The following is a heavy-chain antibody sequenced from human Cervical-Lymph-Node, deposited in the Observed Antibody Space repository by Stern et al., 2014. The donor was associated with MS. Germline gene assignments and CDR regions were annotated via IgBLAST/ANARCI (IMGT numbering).Heavy chain of an antibody. CDR1: GGTFTNYA. CDR2: IIPILGTT. D-gene: IGHD3-16*01. CDR3: AIDRSLGVTRFFDY. Sequence: VQLVESGAEVKKPGASVKVSCKASGGTFTNYAIDWVRQAPGQGLEWMGGIIPILGTTTYAQRFQGRVTMNAVDYMDAVYMEGNSLSSEDTAVYCCAIDRSLGVTRFFDYWGQGTLVTVSS. V-gene: IGHV1-69*01. J-gene: IGHJ4*02.